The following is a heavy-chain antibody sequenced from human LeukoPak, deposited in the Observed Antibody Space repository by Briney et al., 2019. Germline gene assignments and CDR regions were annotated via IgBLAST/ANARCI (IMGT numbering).Heavy chain of an antibody. V-gene: IGHV3-21*01. D-gene: IGHD3-22*01. J-gene: IGHJ4*02. CDR1: GFTFSSYS. CDR3: ARGRPGKISMIVVITPPAFDY. Sequence: GGSLRLSCAAPGFTFSSYSMNWVRQAPGKGLEWVSSISSSSSYIYYADSVKGRFTISRDNAKNSLYLQMNSLRAEDTAVYYCARGRPGKISMIVVITPPAFDYWGQGTLVTVSS. CDR2: ISSSSSYI.